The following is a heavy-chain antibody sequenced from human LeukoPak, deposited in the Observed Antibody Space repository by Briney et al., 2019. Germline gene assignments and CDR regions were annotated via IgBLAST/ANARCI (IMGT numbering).Heavy chain of an antibody. V-gene: IGHV3-20*04. CDR1: GFTFDDYG. J-gene: IGHJ5*02. CDR3: TRHYDFWSGFGFDP. D-gene: IGHD3-3*01. Sequence: PGGSLRLSCAASGFTFDDYGMSWVRHAPGKGLEWVSGINWNGGSTGYADSVKGRFTISRDNAKNSLYLQMNSLRAEDTAVYYCTRHYDFWSGFGFDPWGQGTLVTVSS. CDR2: INWNGGST.